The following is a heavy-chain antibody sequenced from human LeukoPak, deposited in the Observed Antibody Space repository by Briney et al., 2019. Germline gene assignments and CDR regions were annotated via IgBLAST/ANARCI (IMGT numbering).Heavy chain of an antibody. D-gene: IGHD6-19*01. J-gene: IGHJ4*02. Sequence: GASVKVSCKTSGYTFDRYGISWVRQAPGQGLEWMGWISGHNGNTNYAQNLQGRVTITTDTSTRTAYMELKSLTSDDTALYYCARDPLTPGWNTPPPHFDYWGQGTLVTVS. CDR2: ISGHNGNT. V-gene: IGHV1-18*01. CDR3: ARDPLTPGWNTPPPHFDY. CDR1: GYTFDRYG.